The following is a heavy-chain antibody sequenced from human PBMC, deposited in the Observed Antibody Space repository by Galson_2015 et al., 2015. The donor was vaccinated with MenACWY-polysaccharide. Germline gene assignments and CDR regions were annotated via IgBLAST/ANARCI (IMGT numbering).Heavy chain of an antibody. CDR3: AKESLVVVPEKRFDP. Sequence: SLRLSCAVSGFTFRNFAMNWVRQAPGKGLEWVSAISGNGGATYYANSVKGRFTISRDNSKNIVYLQLKSLRADDTAVYYCAKESLVVVPEKRFDPWGLGTLVTVSS. CDR1: GFTFRNFA. CDR2: ISGNGGAT. V-gene: IGHV3-23*01. J-gene: IGHJ5*02. D-gene: IGHD2-2*01.